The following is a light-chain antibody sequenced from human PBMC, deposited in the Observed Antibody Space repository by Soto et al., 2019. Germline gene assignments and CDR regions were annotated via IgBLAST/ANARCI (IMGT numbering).Light chain of an antibody. J-gene: IGLJ2*01. CDR2: DVS. CDR3: RSYTSSNAPVV. V-gene: IGLV2-14*01. Sequence: QSALTQPASVSGSPGQSITISCTGNSSDVGGYNYVSWYQQHPGKAPNLIIFDVSNRPSGVSNRFSGSKSGNSASLTISGLQAEDEADYYCRSYTSSNAPVVFGGGTKVTVL. CDR1: SSDVGGYNY.